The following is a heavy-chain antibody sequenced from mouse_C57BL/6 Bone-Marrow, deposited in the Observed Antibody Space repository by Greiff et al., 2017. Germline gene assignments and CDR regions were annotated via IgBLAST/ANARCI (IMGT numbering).Heavy chain of an antibody. CDR1: GFTFSSYA. CDR2: ISDGGSYT. Sequence: EVKLMESGGGLVKPGGSLKLSCAASGFTFSSYAMSWVRQTPEKRLEWVATISDGGSYTYYPDNVKGRFTISSDNAKSNLYLQMSHLKSEDTAMYYCARGSYEYDEGFDYGGQGTTLAVAS. CDR3: ARGSYEYDEGFDY. V-gene: IGHV5-4*03. J-gene: IGHJ2*01. D-gene: IGHD2-4*01.